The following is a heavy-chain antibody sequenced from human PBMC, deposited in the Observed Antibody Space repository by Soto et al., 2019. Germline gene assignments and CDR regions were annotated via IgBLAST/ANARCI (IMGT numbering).Heavy chain of an antibody. V-gene: IGHV3-23*01. CDR3: ARVGATTDHAFDI. Sequence: EVQLLESGGGLVQPGGSLRISCAAAGFTFSSYAMSWVRQAPGKGLEWVSAISSSGGSTYYADYVKGRFTISRDNSKNTLYLQMNSLSSEDTAVYYCARVGATTDHAFDIWGQGTMVTVSS. CDR1: GFTFSSYA. J-gene: IGHJ3*02. CDR2: ISSSGGST. D-gene: IGHD1-26*01.